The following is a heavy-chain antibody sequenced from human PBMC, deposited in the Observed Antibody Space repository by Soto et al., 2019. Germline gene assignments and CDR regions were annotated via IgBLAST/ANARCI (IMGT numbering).Heavy chain of an antibody. CDR2: IYYSGST. Sequence: QVQLQESGPGLVKPSQTLSLTCTVPSGSISSGGYYWSWIRQHPGKGLEWIGYIYYSGSTYYNPYVKSRVTISVDMSKHQFSLKLGSVTAADTAVYYCARVNGTLGVVHPFDYWGKGTLVTVSS. D-gene: IGHD3-3*01. CDR3: ARVNGTLGVVHPFDY. CDR1: SGSISSGGYY. J-gene: IGHJ4*02. V-gene: IGHV4-31*03.